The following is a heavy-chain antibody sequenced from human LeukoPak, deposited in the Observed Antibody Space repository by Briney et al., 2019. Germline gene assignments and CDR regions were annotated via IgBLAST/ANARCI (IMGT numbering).Heavy chain of an antibody. CDR3: ARGRSAAGTRRTLSFDY. Sequence: PGGSLRLSCAASGFPFSSYEMNWVRQAPGKELEWVSSISSSGSTIYYADSVKGRFTISRDNAKNSLYLQMNSLRAEDTAVYYCARGRSAAGTRRTLSFDYWGQGTLVTVSS. CDR1: GFPFSSYE. J-gene: IGHJ4*02. CDR2: ISSSGSTI. V-gene: IGHV3-48*03. D-gene: IGHD6-13*01.